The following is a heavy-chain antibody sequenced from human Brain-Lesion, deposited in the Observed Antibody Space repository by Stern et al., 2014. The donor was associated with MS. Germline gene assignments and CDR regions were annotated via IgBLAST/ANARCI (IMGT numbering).Heavy chain of an antibody. CDR1: GGSISSSSYY. D-gene: IGHD3-10*01. CDR3: AKLWLGELPESPFDY. Sequence: QVQLQESGPGLVKPSETLSLTCTVSGGSISSSSYYWGWIRQPPGKGLEWIGSIYYRGSTYYNPSLKSRVTISMDTSKNHFSLWMSSVTAADTAVYFCAKLWLGELPESPFDYWGQGTLVTVSS. V-gene: IGHV4-39*02. J-gene: IGHJ4*02. CDR2: IYYRGST.